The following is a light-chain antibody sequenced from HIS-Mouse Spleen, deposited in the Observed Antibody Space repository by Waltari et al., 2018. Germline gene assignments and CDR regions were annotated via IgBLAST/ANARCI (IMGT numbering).Light chain of an antibody. CDR2: KAS. V-gene: IGKV1-5*03. J-gene: IGKJ2*01. CDR1: QSISSW. Sequence: DIQMTQSPSTLSASVGDRVTITCRASQSISSWLAWYQQKPGKAPKRLIYKASSLESGVPSRFSGSGSGTEFTLTISSLQPDDFATYYCQQYNSYSPYTFGQGTKLEIK. CDR3: QQYNSYSPYT.